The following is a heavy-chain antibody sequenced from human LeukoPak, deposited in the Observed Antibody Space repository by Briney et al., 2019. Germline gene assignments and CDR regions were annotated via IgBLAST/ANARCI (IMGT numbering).Heavy chain of an antibody. J-gene: IGHJ4*02. V-gene: IGHV3-53*01. D-gene: IGHD3-3*02. CDR1: GFIVSNTY. CDR3: ASLARDY. Sequence: PGGSLRLSCAASGFIVSNTYMTWVRQAPGKGLEWVSVIHNDGSTCYADSVKGRFTVSRDNSKNMLFLRMNSLRVEDTAVYFCASLARDYWGQGTLVSVSS. CDR2: IHNDGST.